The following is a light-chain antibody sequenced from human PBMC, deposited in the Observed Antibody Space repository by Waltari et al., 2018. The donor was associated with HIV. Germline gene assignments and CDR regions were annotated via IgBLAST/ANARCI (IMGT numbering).Light chain of an antibody. CDR3: SSYGGSSNWL. J-gene: IGLJ2*01. V-gene: IGLV2-23*01. CDR2: EGI. Sequence: QSALTQPASVSGSPGQSNTLSCTGTSSDIGNYNLVSWYLQHPGKAPNLIIYEGIKRPSGVSNRISGSKSANTASLTISGLQAEDEADYFCSSYGGSSNWLFGGGTKLTVL. CDR1: SSDIGNYNL.